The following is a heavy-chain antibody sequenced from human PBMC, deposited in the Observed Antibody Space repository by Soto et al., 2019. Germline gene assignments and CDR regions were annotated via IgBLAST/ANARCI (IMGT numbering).Heavy chain of an antibody. D-gene: IGHD3-22*01. J-gene: IGHJ4*02. CDR3: ARVSYGNLLPLVYYDSSGYYDTMPVDY. CDR2: ISSSSSYI. CDR1: GFTFSSYS. V-gene: IGHV3-21*01. Sequence: PGGSLRLSCAASGFTFSSYSMNWVRQAPGKGLEWVSSISSSSSYIYYADSVKGRFTISRDNAKNSLYLQMNSLRVEDTAVYYFARVSYGNLLPLVYYDSSGYYDTMPVDYWGQGTLVTVSS.